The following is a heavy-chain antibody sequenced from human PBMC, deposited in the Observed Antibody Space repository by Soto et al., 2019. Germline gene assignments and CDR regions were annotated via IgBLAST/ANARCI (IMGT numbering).Heavy chain of an antibody. CDR1: GGTFSSYA. D-gene: IGHD1-7*01. V-gene: IGHV1-69*06. J-gene: IGHJ5*02. CDR3: ASELGYNWNYEVSYNWFDP. Sequence: GASVKVSCKASGGTFSSYAISWVRQAPGQGLEWMGGIIPIFGTANYAQKFQGRVTITADKSTSTAYMELSSLRSEDTAVYYCASELGYNWNYEVSYNWFDPWGQGTLVTVSS. CDR2: IIPIFGTA.